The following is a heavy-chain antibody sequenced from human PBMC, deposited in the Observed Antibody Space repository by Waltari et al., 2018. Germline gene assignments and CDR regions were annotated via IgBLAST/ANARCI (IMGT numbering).Heavy chain of an antibody. Sequence: QVQLKQWGAGLLKPSETLSLTCGVYGGSFSDYYWSWIRQSPGRGLAWIGEIKHSVGTCDMPSLKNRDTISVDTSKNQFSLRLNSVTAADTAVYYCARGRWVPSSIAARRRPEAFDLWGQGTMVSVSS. V-gene: IGHV4-34*01. J-gene: IGHJ3*01. D-gene: IGHD6-6*01. CDR1: GGSFSDYY. CDR2: IKHSVGT. CDR3: ARGRWVPSSIAARRRPEAFDL.